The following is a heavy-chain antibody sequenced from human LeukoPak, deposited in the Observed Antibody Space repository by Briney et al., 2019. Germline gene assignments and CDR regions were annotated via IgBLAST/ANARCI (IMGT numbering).Heavy chain of an antibody. Sequence: GGSLRLSCAASGFTFTSYGMHWVRQAPGKGLEWVAFIWFDRSSKYYADSVKGRFTISRDNSKNTLYLQMNSLRTEDTAVYYCAKPNPDSSGSLDYWGQGTLVTVSS. J-gene: IGHJ4*02. CDR3: AKPNPDSSGSLDY. V-gene: IGHV3-30*02. CDR2: IWFDRSSK. CDR1: GFTFTSYG. D-gene: IGHD3-22*01.